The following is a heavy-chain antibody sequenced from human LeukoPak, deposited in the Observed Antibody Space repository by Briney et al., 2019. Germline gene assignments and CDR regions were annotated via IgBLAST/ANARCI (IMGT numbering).Heavy chain of an antibody. Sequence: SETLSLTCAVYGGSFSGYYWSWIRQPPGKGLEWIGEINHSGSTNYNPSLKSRVTISVDTSKNQFSLKLSSVTAADTAVYYCAGPYCGGDCYRGGWYYVDVWGKGTTVTVSS. CDR3: AGPYCGGDCYRGGWYYVDV. V-gene: IGHV4-34*01. CDR1: GGSFSGYY. D-gene: IGHD2-21*02. CDR2: INHSGST. J-gene: IGHJ6*03.